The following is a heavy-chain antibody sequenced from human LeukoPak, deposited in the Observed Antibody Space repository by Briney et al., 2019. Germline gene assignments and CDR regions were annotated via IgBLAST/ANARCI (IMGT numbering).Heavy chain of an antibody. Sequence: SETLSLTCTVSGGSISSYYWSWIRQPPGKGLEWIGYIYYSGSTNYNPSLKSRVTISVDTSKNQFSLKLSSVTAADTAVYYCARARRVPLNWFDPWGQGTLVTVSS. CDR2: IYYSGST. D-gene: IGHD6-19*01. J-gene: IGHJ5*02. CDR3: ARARRVPLNWFDP. V-gene: IGHV4-59*12. CDR1: GGSISSYY.